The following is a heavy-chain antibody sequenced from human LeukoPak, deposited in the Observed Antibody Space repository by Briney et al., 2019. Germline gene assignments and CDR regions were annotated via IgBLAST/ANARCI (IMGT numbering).Heavy chain of an antibody. D-gene: IGHD2-2*02. Sequence: GGSLRLSCAASGFTFSSYAMSWVRQAPGKGLEWVSAISGSGGSTYYTDSVKGRFTISRDNSKNTLYLQMNSLRAEDTAVYYCAKERMYQPLLYIDYWGQGTLVTVSS. V-gene: IGHV3-23*01. CDR2: ISGSGGST. CDR1: GFTFSSYA. J-gene: IGHJ4*02. CDR3: AKERMYQPLLYIDY.